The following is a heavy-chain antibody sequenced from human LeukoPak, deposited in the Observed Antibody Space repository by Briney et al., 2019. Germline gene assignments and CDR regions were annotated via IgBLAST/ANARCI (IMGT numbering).Heavy chain of an antibody. V-gene: IGHV3-30-3*01. CDR2: ISYDGSNK. D-gene: IGHD3-16*02. CDR1: GFTFSSYA. J-gene: IGHJ4*02. CDR3: ARDYDYVWGSYRLYFDY. Sequence: GGSLRLSCAASGFTFSSYAMHWVRQAPGKGLEWVAVISYDGSNKYYADSVKGRFTISRDNSKNTLYLQMNSLRAEDTAVYYCARDYDYVWGSYRLYFDYWGQGTLVTVSS.